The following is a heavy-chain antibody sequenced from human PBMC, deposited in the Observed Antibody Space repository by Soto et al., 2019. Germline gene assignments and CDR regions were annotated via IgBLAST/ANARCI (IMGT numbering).Heavy chain of an antibody. CDR3: AKESPRTRGYTVTPTAFYY. V-gene: IGHV3-23*01. D-gene: IGHD4-17*01. CDR1: GFTFSSYA. J-gene: IGHJ4*02. CDR2: ISGSGGST. Sequence: GGSLRLSCAASGFTFSSYAMSWVRQAPGKGLEWVSAISGSGGSTYYADSVKGRFTTSRDNSKNGLYLQMNSLRAEDTAVYYCAKESPRTRGYTVTPTAFYYWGQGTLVTVSS.